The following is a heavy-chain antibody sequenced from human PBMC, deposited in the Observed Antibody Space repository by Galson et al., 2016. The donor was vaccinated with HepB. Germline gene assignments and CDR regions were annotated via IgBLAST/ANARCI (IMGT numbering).Heavy chain of an antibody. CDR2: ISSSGKTT. Sequence: SLRLSCAASGFSFSDYYMSWIRQAPGKGLEWVSYISSSGKTTYYAASVKGRFTISRDNAKNSLHLQLNSLRADDTAVYYCATGGQRYFEHWGQGTLVSVSS. V-gene: IGHV3-11*01. CDR1: GFSFSDYY. CDR3: ATGGQRYFEH. D-gene: IGHD6-25*01. J-gene: IGHJ1*01.